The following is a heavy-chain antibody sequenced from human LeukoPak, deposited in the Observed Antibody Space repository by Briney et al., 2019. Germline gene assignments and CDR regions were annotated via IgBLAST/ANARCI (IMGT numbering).Heavy chain of an antibody. CDR1: GFTFSSYS. CDR3: ARLFTFGGFFDP. J-gene: IGHJ5*02. V-gene: IGHV3-21*01. D-gene: IGHD3-16*01. CDR2: ISSSSSYI. Sequence: KPGGSLRLSCAASGFTFSSYSMNWVRQAPGKGLEWVSSISSSSSYIYYADSVKGRFTISRDNAKNSLYLQMNSLRAEDTAVYYCARLFTFGGFFDPWGQGTLVTVSS.